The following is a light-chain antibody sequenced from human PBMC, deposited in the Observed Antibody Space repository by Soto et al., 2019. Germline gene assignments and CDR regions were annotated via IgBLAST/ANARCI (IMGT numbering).Light chain of an antibody. CDR1: SSDIGGYNS. CDR3: SSYAGGNNYVV. Sequence: QSALTQPPSASGSPGQSVTISCTGTSSDIGGYNSVSWYQQHPGKAPRLMIYEVNKRPSGVPDRFSGSKSGYTASLTVSGLQTEDEADYYCSSYAGGNNYVVFGGGTKVTVL. CDR2: EVN. V-gene: IGLV2-8*01. J-gene: IGLJ2*01.